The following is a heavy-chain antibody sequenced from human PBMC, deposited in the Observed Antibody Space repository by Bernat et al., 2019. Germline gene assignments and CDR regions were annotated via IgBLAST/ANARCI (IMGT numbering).Heavy chain of an antibody. Sequence: EVQLVESGGGLVQPGGSLRLSCAASGFTFSNYDMHWVRQVAGKGLEWVSVIGNAGDTKYAGSVKGRFTISRVNAKNSLYLQMNSLGAGDTAVYYCARGRALSSNWYGGNWFDPWGQGSLVTVSS. CDR2: IGNAGDT. CDR1: GFTFSNYD. D-gene: IGHD6-13*01. V-gene: IGHV3-13*01. CDR3: ARGRALSSNWYGGNWFDP. J-gene: IGHJ5*02.